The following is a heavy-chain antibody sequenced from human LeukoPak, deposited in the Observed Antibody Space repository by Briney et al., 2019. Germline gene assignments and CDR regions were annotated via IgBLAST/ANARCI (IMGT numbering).Heavy chain of an antibody. CDR3: ARQTGSGLFILP. D-gene: IGHD3/OR15-3a*01. CDR2: IYYSGNT. Sequence: PSETLSLTCTVSGVSISSSNSYWGWIRQPPGKGLEWIGSIYYSGNTFYNASLKSQVSISIDTSKNQFSLRLTSVTAADTAVYYCARQTGSGLFILPGGQGTLVTVSS. J-gene: IGHJ4*02. CDR1: GVSISSSNSY. V-gene: IGHV4-39*01.